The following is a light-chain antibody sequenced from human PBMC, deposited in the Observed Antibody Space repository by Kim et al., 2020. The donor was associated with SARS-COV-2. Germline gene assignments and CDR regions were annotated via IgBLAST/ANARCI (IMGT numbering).Light chain of an antibody. Sequence: GDRVTISCRASQDISYYVAWYQQKPGKAPKLLIHVASSLRSGVPSRFSGSGSGTDFTLVISSLQVEDFATYYCQQGHSFPLTFGGGTKVDIK. CDR2: VAS. V-gene: IGKV1-12*01. CDR3: QQGHSFPLT. CDR1: QDISYY. J-gene: IGKJ4*01.